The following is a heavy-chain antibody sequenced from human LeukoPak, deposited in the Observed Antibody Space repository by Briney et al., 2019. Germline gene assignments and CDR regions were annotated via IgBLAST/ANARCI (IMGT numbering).Heavy chain of an antibody. D-gene: IGHD3-3*01. Sequence: GASVKVSCKASGYTFTGYYMHWVRQAPGQGLEWMGIINPSGGSTSYAQKFQGRVTMTRDTSTSTVYMELSSLRSEDTAVYYCARGVLRFLERAYNWFDPWGQGTLVTVSS. CDR2: INPSGGST. V-gene: IGHV1-46*01. J-gene: IGHJ5*02. CDR3: ARGVLRFLERAYNWFDP. CDR1: GYTFTGYY.